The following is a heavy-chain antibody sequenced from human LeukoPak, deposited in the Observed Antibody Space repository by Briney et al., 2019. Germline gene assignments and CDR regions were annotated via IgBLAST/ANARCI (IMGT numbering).Heavy chain of an antibody. D-gene: IGHD3-22*01. CDR2: IIPIFGTA. CDR3: ARVGYDSSGYSY. Sequence: GSSVNVSCTASGGAFSSYAISWVRQAPGQGLEWMGGIIPIFGTANYAQKFQGRVTITADESTSTAYMELSSLRSEDTAVYYCARVGYDSSGYSYWGQGTLVTVSS. CDR1: GGAFSSYA. V-gene: IGHV1-69*01. J-gene: IGHJ4*02.